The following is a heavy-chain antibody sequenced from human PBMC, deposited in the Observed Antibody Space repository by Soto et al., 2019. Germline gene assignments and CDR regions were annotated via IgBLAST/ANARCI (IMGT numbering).Heavy chain of an antibody. Sequence: QVQLVQSGAEVKKPGASVKVSCKASGYTFTIYGISWVRQAPGQGLEWMGWISGYNGNTDYAQNLQDRVTLTTDASTSSVYMELRSLRSDDTAVYYCARLEYYDSSGYYGYWGQGTLITVSS. V-gene: IGHV1-18*04. D-gene: IGHD3-22*01. CDR3: ARLEYYDSSGYYGY. CDR2: ISGYNGNT. CDR1: GYTFTIYG. J-gene: IGHJ4*02.